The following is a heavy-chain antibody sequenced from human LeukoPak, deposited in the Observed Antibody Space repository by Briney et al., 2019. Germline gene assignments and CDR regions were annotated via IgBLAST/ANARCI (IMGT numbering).Heavy chain of an antibody. CDR1: GGSLSSGGYY. Sequence: SETLSLTCTVSGGSLSSGGYYWSWIRQHPGRGLEWIGYIYYSGSTYYNPSLKSRVTISVDTSKNQFSLKLSSVTAADTAVYYCARGDCSSTSCYDRYWGQGTLVTVSS. J-gene: IGHJ4*02. CDR3: ARGDCSSTSCYDRY. V-gene: IGHV4-31*03. CDR2: IYYSGST. D-gene: IGHD2-2*01.